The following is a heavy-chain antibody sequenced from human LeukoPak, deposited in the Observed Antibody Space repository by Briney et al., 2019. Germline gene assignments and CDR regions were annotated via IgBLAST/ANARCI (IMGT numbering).Heavy chain of an antibody. Sequence: AGGSLRLSCAASGFTFSSYAMNWVRQAPGKGLEWVSSINNVASHIYYADSVKGRFTISRGNAKNSVSLQMNNLRAEDTAVYYCARDPTYYLRYGYFDSWGQGILVTVSS. J-gene: IGHJ4*02. CDR2: INNVASHI. V-gene: IGHV3-21*01. CDR3: ARDPTYYLRYGYFDS. CDR1: GFTFSSYA. D-gene: IGHD1-26*01.